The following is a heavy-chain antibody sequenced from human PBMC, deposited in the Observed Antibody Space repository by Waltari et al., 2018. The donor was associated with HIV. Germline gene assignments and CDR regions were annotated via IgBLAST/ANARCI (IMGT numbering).Heavy chain of an antibody. CDR1: GFTFSSYA. Sequence: EVQLLESGGGLVQPGGSLRLSCAASGFTFSSYAMSWVRQAPGKGLEWVSAISGSGGSTYYADSVKCRFTISRDNSKNTLYLQMNSLRAEDTAVYYCAKVVGWYYYDSSGYYPFDYWGQGTLVTVSS. J-gene: IGHJ4*02. V-gene: IGHV3-23*01. CDR3: AKVVGWYYYDSSGYYPFDY. D-gene: IGHD3-22*01. CDR2: ISGSGGST.